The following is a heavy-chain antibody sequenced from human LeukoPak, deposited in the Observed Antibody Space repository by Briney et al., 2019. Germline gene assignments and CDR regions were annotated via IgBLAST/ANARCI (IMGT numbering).Heavy chain of an antibody. CDR1: GGSISGYY. J-gene: IGHJ4*02. CDR2: IHYSGST. CDR3: ARYGSGSYHFDY. Sequence: PSETLSLTCTVSGGSISGYYWSWIRQPPRKGLEWIGFIHYSGSTNYNPSLKSRVTISVDTSKNQFSLKLSSLTAADTAVYYCARYGSGSYHFDYWGQGTLVTVSS. D-gene: IGHD3-10*01. V-gene: IGHV4-59*01.